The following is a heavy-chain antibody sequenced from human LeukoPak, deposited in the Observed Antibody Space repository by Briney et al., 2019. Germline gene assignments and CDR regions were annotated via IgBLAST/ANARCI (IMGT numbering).Heavy chain of an antibody. D-gene: IGHD1-26*01. V-gene: IGHV1-46*01. CDR2: VNPSGGST. J-gene: IGHJ6*03. CDR3: ARAPSGSYYYYYYMDV. CDR1: GYTFTSYY. Sequence: ASVKVSCKASGYTFTSYYMHWVRQAPGQGLEWMGIVNPSGGSTNYAQKFQGRVTMTRDMSTSTVYMELSSLRSEDTAVYYCARAPSGSYYYYYYMDVWGKGTTVTVSS.